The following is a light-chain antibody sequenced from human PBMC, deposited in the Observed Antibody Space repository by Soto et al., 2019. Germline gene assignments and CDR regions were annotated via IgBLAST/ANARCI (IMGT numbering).Light chain of an antibody. CDR3: QSYDSSLSGGV. CDR1: SSNIGAGYD. V-gene: IGLV1-40*01. CDR2: GNS. Sequence: QSVLTQPPSVSGAPGQRVTISCTGSSSNIGAGYDVHWYQQLPGTAPKLLIYGNSNRPSGVPDRFSGSKSRTSASLAITGLRAEDEADYYCQSYDSSLSGGVFGGGTKLTVL. J-gene: IGLJ3*02.